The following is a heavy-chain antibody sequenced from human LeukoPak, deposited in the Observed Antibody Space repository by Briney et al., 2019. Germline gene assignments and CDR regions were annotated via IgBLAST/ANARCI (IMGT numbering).Heavy chain of an antibody. J-gene: IGHJ4*02. V-gene: IGHV3-11*04. CDR3: ARDSDVVPAYYFDY. CDR1: GFTFSDYY. Sequence: KSGGSLRLSCAASGFTFSDYYMSWIRQAPGNGLEWVSYISSSGSTIYYADSVKGRFTISRDNAKNSLYLQMNSLRAEDTAVYYCARDSDVVPAYYFDYWGQGTLVTVSS. D-gene: IGHD2-2*01. CDR2: ISSSGSTI.